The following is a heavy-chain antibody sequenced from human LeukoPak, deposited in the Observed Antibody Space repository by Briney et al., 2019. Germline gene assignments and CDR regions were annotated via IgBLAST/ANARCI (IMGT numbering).Heavy chain of an antibody. Sequence: SETLSLTCTVSGGSISSYYWSWIRQPPGKGLEWIGYIYYSGSTNYNPSLKSRVTISVDTSKNQFSLKLSSATAADTAVYYCARHRVAAAGAWGPFDYWGQGTLVTVSS. V-gene: IGHV4-59*08. D-gene: IGHD6-13*01. CDR2: IYYSGST. CDR3: ARHRVAAAGAWGPFDY. J-gene: IGHJ4*02. CDR1: GGSISSYY.